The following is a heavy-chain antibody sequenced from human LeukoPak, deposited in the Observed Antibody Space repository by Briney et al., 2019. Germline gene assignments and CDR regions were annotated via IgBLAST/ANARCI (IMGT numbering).Heavy chain of an antibody. J-gene: IGHJ3*02. Sequence: PSETLSLTCTVSGGSISSGSYYWSWIRQPAGKGLEWIGRIYTSGSTNYNPSLKSRVTISVDTSKNQFSLKLSSVTAADTAVYYCARASYGKITGTTAFDIWGQGTMVTVSS. CDR3: ARASYGKITGTTAFDI. CDR2: IYTSGST. D-gene: IGHD1-7*01. V-gene: IGHV4-61*02. CDR1: GGSISSGSYY.